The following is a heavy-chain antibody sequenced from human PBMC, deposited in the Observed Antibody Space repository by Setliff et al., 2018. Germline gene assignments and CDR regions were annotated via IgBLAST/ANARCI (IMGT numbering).Heavy chain of an antibody. CDR1: GFTFSSYE. D-gene: IGHD3-22*01. J-gene: IGHJ6*03. Sequence: PGGSLRLSCAASGFTFSSYEMNWVRQAPGKGLEWVSYISSSSSYIYYADTVKGRFTISRDNAKNSLYLQMNSLRAEDTAVYYCARDQVGSSGYYQWGFYFYYMDVWGKGTAVTAP. CDR2: ISSSSSYI. CDR3: ARDQVGSSGYYQWGFYFYYMDV. V-gene: IGHV3-21*05.